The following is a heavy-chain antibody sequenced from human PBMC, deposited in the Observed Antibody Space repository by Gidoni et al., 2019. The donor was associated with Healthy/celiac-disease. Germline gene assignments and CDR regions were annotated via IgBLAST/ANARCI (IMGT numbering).Heavy chain of an antibody. D-gene: IGHD3-3*01. CDR2: IIPILGIA. Sequence: QVHLVQSGAEVKQTGSSVKFSFKASEATFSSYTISWVRQAPGQGLDWIGRIIPILGIANYAQKFQVRVTITADKSTVTAYMELSSLRSEDTAVYYCARDRRITIFVVVISYAFDIWGQGTMVTVSS. CDR3: ARDRRITIFVVVISYAFDI. V-gene: IGHV1-69*08. CDR1: EATFSSYT. J-gene: IGHJ3*02.